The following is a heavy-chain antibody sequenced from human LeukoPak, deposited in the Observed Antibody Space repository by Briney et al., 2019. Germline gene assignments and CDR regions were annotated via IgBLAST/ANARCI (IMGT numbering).Heavy chain of an antibody. J-gene: IGHJ4*02. D-gene: IGHD6-13*01. CDR2: SQTTKPHSCTT. V-gene: IGHV3-72*01. CDR1: RLAITDHH. CDR3: VRVVTTSSGWYHFDN. Sequence: GGSLRLSCAASRLAITDHHMEWVRQAPGKGMEWVIHSQTTKPHSCTTEYAAPVQGRHTIPRDDSKNSLYVQLNSLKTEDTAVYDCVRVVTTSSGWYHFDNWGQGTLVTVSS.